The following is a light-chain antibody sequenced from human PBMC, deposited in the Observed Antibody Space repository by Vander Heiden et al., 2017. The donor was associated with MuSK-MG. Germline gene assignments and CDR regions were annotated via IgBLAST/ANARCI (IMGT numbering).Light chain of an antibody. Sequence: QSVLTQPPSVSGAPGQRVTISCTGSSSNIGAGYDVHWYQQLPGTAPKLLIYGNSNRPSGVPDRFSGSKSGTSASLAITGLQAEDEADYYCQSYDSSLSGQWVFGGVTKLTVL. J-gene: IGLJ3*02. CDR1: SSNIGAGYD. CDR3: QSYDSSLSGQWV. V-gene: IGLV1-40*01. CDR2: GNS.